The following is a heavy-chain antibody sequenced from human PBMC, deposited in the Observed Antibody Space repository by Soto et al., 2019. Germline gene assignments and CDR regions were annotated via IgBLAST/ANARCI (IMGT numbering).Heavy chain of an antibody. CDR1: GFSLSTNGVG. Sequence: QITLEESGPPRVKPTQTLTLTCTFSGFSLSTNGVGVGWVRQPPGKALERLALIYWDDDKRYSPSLRSRLTNPMDTARNPVGLTTTNMAPADTATYSCVHRAGLQGYWNGGYFDFWGQGALVTVSS. V-gene: IGHV2-5*02. D-gene: IGHD1-1*01. CDR3: VHRAGLQGYWNGGYFDF. J-gene: IGHJ4*02. CDR2: IYWDDDK.